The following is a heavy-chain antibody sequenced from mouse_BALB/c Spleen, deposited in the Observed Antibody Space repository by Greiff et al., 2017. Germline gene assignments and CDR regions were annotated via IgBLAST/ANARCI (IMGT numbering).Heavy chain of an antibody. J-gene: IGHJ4*01. Sequence: EVQLHQSGPELVKPGASVKISCKASGYTFTDYNMHWVKQSHGKSLEWIGYIYPYNGGTGYNQKFKSKATLTVDNSSSTAYMELRSLTSEDSAVYYCAREEDSYGDGSMDYWGQGTSVTVSS. D-gene: IGHD1-2*01. CDR3: AREEDSYGDGSMDY. CDR2: IYPYNGGT. V-gene: IGHV1S29*02. CDR1: GYTFTDYN.